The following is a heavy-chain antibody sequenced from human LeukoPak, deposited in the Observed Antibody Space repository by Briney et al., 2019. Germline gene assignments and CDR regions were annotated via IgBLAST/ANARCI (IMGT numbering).Heavy chain of an antibody. Sequence: PGESLKISCKASGYTFTGYYMHWVRQAPGQGLEWMGWINPNSGGTNYAQKFQGRVTMTRDTSISTAYMELSRLRSDDTAVYYCARDLGGKEHDYGDYEYVNWFDPWGQGTLVTVSS. CDR2: INPNSGGT. V-gene: IGHV1-2*02. J-gene: IGHJ5*02. CDR1: GYTFTGYY. D-gene: IGHD4-17*01. CDR3: ARDLGGKEHDYGDYEYVNWFDP.